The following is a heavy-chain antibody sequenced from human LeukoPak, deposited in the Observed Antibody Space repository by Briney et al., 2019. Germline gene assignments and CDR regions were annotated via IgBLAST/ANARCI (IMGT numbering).Heavy chain of an antibody. CDR3: ARHPPGRLTYYFDY. CDR1: GGSISSSNW. Sequence: PSETLSLTCAVSGGSISSSNWWSWVRQPPGKGLEWIGEIYHSGSTNYNPSLKSRVTISVDKSKNQFSLKLSSVTAADTAVYYCARHPPGRLTYYFDYWGQGTLVTVSS. V-gene: IGHV4-4*02. CDR2: IYHSGST. J-gene: IGHJ4*02. D-gene: IGHD3-16*01.